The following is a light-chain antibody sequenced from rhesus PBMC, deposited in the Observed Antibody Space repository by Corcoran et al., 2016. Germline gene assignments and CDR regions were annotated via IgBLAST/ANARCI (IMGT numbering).Light chain of an antibody. V-gene: IGKV3-40*01. CDR3: QQYNDLLT. Sequence: SVMTQSPATLSLSPGETATLSCRASQSVGSYLAWYQQKPGQAPKLLVHRAYFRATGIPDRVIGSGSMTYFTLTSSILEPEDVGVYHCQQYNDLLTFGGGTKVEIK. J-gene: IGKJ4*01. CDR1: QSVGSY. CDR2: RAY.